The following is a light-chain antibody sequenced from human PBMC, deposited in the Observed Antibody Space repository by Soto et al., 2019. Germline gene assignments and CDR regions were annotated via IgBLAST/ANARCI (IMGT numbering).Light chain of an antibody. CDR3: RQALQTPFT. Sequence: DIVMTQSPLSLPVTPGEPASISCRSSQSLLHSNGYNYLDWYLQKPGQSPQLLIYLGSNRASGVPDRFSGSGSGTDSTLKISRVEAEDVGVYYCRQALQTPFTFGPGTKVDIK. J-gene: IGKJ3*01. CDR1: QSLLHSNGYNY. V-gene: IGKV2-28*01. CDR2: LGS.